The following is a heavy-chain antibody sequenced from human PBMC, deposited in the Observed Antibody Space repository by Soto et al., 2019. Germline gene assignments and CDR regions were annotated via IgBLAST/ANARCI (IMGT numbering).Heavy chain of an antibody. CDR1: GFNFSNYA. D-gene: IGHD3-3*01. CDR3: AKGRAITVFGVITPFDS. V-gene: IGHV3-23*01. Sequence: EVQLLESGGDFKQPGGSLRLSCEGSGFNFSNYALNWVRQAPGTRLEWVSVISGNSGTTYYAASVKGRFTISRDNSKKTPYLQMNSLRADDTAVYYCAKGRAITVFGVITPFDSWGQGTLVTVSS. CDR2: ISGNSGTT. J-gene: IGHJ4*02.